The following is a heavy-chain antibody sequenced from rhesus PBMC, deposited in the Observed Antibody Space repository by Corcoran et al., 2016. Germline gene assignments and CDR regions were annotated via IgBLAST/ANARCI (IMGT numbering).Heavy chain of an antibody. D-gene: IGHD1-20*01. J-gene: IGHJ5-2*02. CDR1: GGSFSGYY. Sequence: QVQLQESGPGLVKPSETLSLTCAVSGGSFSGYYWGWIRQPPGKGLEWIGYISGSSGKNDSNPALKSRVTLSVATAKNQLSLKLTSVTAADTAVYYCASPGTTPSSLDVWGRGVLVTVSS. CDR3: ASPGTTPSSLDV. CDR2: ISGSSGKN. V-gene: IGHV4-165*01.